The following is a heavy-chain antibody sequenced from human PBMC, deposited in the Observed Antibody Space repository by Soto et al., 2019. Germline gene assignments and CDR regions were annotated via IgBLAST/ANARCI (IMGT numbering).Heavy chain of an antibody. CDR2: ISSSSSNT. J-gene: IGHJ4*02. V-gene: IGHV3-48*01. Sequence: EVQLVESGGGLVQPGGSLRLSCAASGFTFSAYSMNWVRQAPGKGLEWVSDISSSSSNTYYADSVKGRFTISRDNAKNSPELQNNSPRGEDTAVYHCARWVRSESTYFHYWGQGTLVTVSP. CDR1: GFTFSAYS. CDR3: ARWVRSESTYFHY. D-gene: IGHD2-21*01.